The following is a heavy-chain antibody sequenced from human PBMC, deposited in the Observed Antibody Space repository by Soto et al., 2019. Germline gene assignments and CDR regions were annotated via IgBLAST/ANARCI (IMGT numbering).Heavy chain of an antibody. CDR3: AKEDPSGRYSLDY. J-gene: IGHJ4*02. V-gene: IGHV3-30*18. Sequence: WGTLRLSCEASGFTFVGYGMRWVLHSTFKWREWVAVISYYGTNEYYEDSVKGRFTISRDNSRNTLYLQMNSLRIDDTAVYFCAKEDPSGRYSLDYWGQGSQVTVSS. CDR2: ISYYGTNE. CDR1: GFTFVGYG. D-gene: IGHD1-26*01.